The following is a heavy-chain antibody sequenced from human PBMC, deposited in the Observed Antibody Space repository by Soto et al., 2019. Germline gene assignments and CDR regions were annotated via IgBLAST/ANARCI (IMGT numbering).Heavy chain of an antibody. V-gene: IGHV1-2*04. J-gene: IGHJ6*02. Sequence: SVKVSCKASGYTFTGYCMHWVRQAPGQGLEWMGWINPNSGGTNYAQKFQGWVTMTRDTSISTAYMELSRLRSDDTAVYYCARVRDAGSGSPGVGMDVWGQGTTVTVSS. CDR3: ARVRDAGSGSPGVGMDV. CDR2: INPNSGGT. D-gene: IGHD3-10*01. CDR1: GYTFTGYC.